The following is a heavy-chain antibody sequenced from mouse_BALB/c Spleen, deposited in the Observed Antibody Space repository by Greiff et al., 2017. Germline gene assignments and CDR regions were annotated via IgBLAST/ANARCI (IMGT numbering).Heavy chain of an antibody. CDR1: GFTFSSYT. V-gene: IGHV5-17*02. Sequence: EVQVVESGGGLVQPGGSLKLSCAASGFTFSSYTMSWVRQTPEKRLEWVAYISSGSSTIYYADTVKGRFTISRDNPKNTLFLQMTSPRSEDTAMYYCARWGGYYPYAMDYWGQGTSVTVSS. D-gene: IGHD2-3*01. CDR3: ARWGGYYPYAMDY. J-gene: IGHJ4*01. CDR2: ISSGSSTI.